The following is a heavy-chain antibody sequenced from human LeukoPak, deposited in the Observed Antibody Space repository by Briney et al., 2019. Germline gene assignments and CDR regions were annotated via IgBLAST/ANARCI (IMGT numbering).Heavy chain of an antibody. CDR2: IWYDGSNK. CDR3: ARVGTGDYGTFNYYYGMDV. D-gene: IGHD4-17*01. V-gene: IGHV3-33*01. Sequence: GGSLRLSCAASGFTFSSYGMHWVRQAPGKGLEWVAVIWYDGSNKYYADSVKGRFTISRDNSKNTLYLQMNSLRAEDTAVYYCARVGTGDYGTFNYYYGMDVWGQGTTVTVSS. J-gene: IGHJ6*02. CDR1: GFTFSSYG.